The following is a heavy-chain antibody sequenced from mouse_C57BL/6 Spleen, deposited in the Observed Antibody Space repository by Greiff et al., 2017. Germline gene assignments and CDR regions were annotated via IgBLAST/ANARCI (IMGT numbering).Heavy chain of an antibody. V-gene: IGHV3-1*01. CDR1: GYSITSGYD. CDR3: ARAHRGVVATRYFDV. J-gene: IGHJ1*03. D-gene: IGHD1-1*01. Sequence: EVKLVESGPGMVKPSQSLSLTCTVTGYSITSGYDWHCIRHFPGNKLEWMGYISYSGSTNYNPSLKSRISITHDTSKNHVFLKLNSVTTEDTATYYCARAHRGVVATRYFDVWGTGTTVTVAS. CDR2: ISYSGST.